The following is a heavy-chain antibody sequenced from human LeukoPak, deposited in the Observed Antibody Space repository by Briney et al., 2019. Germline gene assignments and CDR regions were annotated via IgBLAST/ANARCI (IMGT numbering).Heavy chain of an antibody. CDR1: GYTFTSYG. CDR3: TIVVVIGNYYFDY. Sequence: DSVKVSCKASGYTFTSYGISWVRQAPGQGLEWMGWISAYNGNTNYAQKFQGRVTMTTDTSTSTAYMELRSLRSDDTAVYYCTIVVVIGNYYFDYWGQGTLVTVSS. D-gene: IGHD3-22*01. CDR2: ISAYNGNT. J-gene: IGHJ4*02. V-gene: IGHV1-18*01.